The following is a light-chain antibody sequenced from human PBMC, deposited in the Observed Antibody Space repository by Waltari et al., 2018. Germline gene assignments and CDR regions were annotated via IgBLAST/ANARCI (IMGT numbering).Light chain of an antibody. V-gene: IGKV3-11*01. J-gene: IGKJ4*01. CDR3: QHRSNWPPGLT. CDR2: DAS. Sequence: EIVLTQSPATLSLSPGARVTLSCRASQTVSSYVAWYQQIPGQAPRLLIYDASIRVPGTPARFSGSGSGTDFTLTISSLEPEDFAVYYCQHRSNWPPGLTFGGGTKVEIK. CDR1: QTVSSY.